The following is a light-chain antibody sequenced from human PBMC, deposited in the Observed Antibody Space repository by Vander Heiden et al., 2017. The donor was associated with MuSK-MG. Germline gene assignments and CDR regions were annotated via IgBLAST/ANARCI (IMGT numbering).Light chain of an antibody. CDR3: QQSYRTPPWT. CDR1: QSISSY. J-gene: IGKJ1*01. V-gene: IGKV1-39*01. Sequence: DIQMTQSPSSLSASVGDRVTITCRASQSISSYLNWYQQKPGKAPKLLIYAASSLQSGVPSRFSGSGSGTDFTLTSSSLQPEDFATYYCQQSYRTPPWTFSQGTKVEIK. CDR2: AAS.